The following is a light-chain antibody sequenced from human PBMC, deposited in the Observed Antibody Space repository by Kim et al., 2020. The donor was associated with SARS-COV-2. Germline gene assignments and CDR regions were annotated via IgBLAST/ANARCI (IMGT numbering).Light chain of an antibody. J-gene: IGKJ1*01. CDR2: GAS. CDR1: QSVSSSY. V-gene: IGKV3-20*01. CDR3: QQYGSSLRT. Sequence: SPGERATLSCMASQSVSSSYLAWYQQKPGQAPRLLIYGASSRATGIPDRFSGSGSGTDFTLTISRLEPEDFAVYYCQQYGSSLRTFGQGTKVDIK.